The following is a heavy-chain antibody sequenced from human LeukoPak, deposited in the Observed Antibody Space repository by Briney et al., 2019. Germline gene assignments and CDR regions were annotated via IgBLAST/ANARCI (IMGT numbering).Heavy chain of an antibody. V-gene: IGHV3-43*02. Sequence: GGSLRLSCAASGFTFDDYAMHWVRQAPGKGLEWVSLISGGGGSTYYADSVKGRFTISRDNSKNSLYLQMNSLRTEDTALYYCAKDRYSSSWYKNYYYYGMDVWGQGTTVTVSS. CDR2: ISGGGGST. J-gene: IGHJ6*02. CDR3: AKDRYSSSWYKNYYYYGMDV. CDR1: GFTFDDYA. D-gene: IGHD6-13*01.